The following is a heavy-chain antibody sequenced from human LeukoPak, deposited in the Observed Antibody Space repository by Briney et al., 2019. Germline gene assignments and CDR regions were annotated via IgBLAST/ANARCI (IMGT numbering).Heavy chain of an antibody. J-gene: IGHJ3*02. Sequence: SQTLSLTCTVSGGSIRSGDYSWSWSRQPPGKGLEWIGEINHSGSTNYNPSLKSRVTISVDTSKNQFSLKLSSVTAADTAVYYCARTRRRDTAMVLLALTDAFDIWGQGTMVTVSS. CDR1: GGSIRSGDYS. V-gene: IGHV4-30-2*01. D-gene: IGHD5-18*01. CDR3: ARTRRRDTAMVLLALTDAFDI. CDR2: INHSGST.